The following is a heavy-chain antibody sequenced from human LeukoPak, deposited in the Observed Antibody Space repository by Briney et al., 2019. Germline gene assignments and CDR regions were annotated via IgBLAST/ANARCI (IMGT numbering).Heavy chain of an antibody. J-gene: IGHJ4*02. CDR1: GFTFSSYA. CDR3: AKVLHDYGDYGIDY. CDR2: ISGSGGST. Sequence: PGGSLRLSCAASGFTFSSYAMSWVRQAPGKGLEWVSAISGSGGSTYYADSVKGRFTISRDNSKNTLYLQMNSLRAEDTAVYYCAKVLHDYGDYGIDYWGQGTLVTVSS. V-gene: IGHV3-23*01. D-gene: IGHD4-17*01.